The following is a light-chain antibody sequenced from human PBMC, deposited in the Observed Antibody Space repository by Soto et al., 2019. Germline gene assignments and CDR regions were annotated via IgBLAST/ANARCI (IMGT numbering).Light chain of an antibody. J-gene: IGLJ3*02. CDR3: SSHAGSINVA. Sequence: QSVLTQPPSASGSPGQSVTISCTGTSSDVGGYNYVSWYQQYPGKAPKLMIYEVSKRPSGVPDRFSGSKSGNTASLTVSGLRAEDEADYYCSSHAGSINVAFGGGTKLPS. CDR1: SSDVGGYNY. V-gene: IGLV2-8*01. CDR2: EVS.